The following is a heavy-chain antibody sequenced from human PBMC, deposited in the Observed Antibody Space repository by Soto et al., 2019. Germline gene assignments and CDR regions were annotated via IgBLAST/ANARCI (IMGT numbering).Heavy chain of an antibody. CDR1: GDTMSATTYH. Sequence: SETLTLTSSVSGDTMSATTYHRDSIRRPPGKELKWIGYLYYTGSINYNPSLKSRVTIFIDASKNQFSLTLYSVTAADSAVYYCTGSGYYHNSGMDVWGQGTTVTVSS. J-gene: IGHJ6*02. D-gene: IGHD3-22*01. CDR2: LYYTGSI. CDR3: TGSGYYHNSGMDV. V-gene: IGHV4-61*05.